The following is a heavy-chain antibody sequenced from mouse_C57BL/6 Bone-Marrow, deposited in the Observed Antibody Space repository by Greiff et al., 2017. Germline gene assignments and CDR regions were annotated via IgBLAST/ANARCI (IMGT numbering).Heavy chain of an antibody. CDR3: ARGGWLLTWFAY. J-gene: IGHJ3*01. CDR2: IYPGDGDT. D-gene: IGHD2-3*01. CDR1: GYAFSSSW. V-gene: IGHV1-82*01. Sequence: VQLQQSGPELVKPGASVKISCKASGYAFSSSWMNWVKQRPGKGLEWIGRIYPGDGDTNYNGKFKGKATLTADKSSSTAYMQLSSLTSEDSAVYFCARGGWLLTWFAYWGQGTLVTVSA.